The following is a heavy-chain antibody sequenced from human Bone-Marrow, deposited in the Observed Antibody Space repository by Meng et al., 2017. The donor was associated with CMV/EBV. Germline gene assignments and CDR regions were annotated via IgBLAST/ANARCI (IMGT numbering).Heavy chain of an antibody. Sequence: GGSLRLSCAASGFTFSSYEMNWVRQAPGKGLEWVSYISSSGSTIYYADSVKGRFTISRDNAKNSLYLQMNSLRAEDTAVYYCARDRADIVVVPPSYYYGMDVWGQGTTVTGSS. V-gene: IGHV3-48*03. CDR1: GFTFSSYE. CDR2: ISSSGSTI. J-gene: IGHJ6*01. D-gene: IGHD2-2*01. CDR3: ARDRADIVVVPPSYYYGMDV.